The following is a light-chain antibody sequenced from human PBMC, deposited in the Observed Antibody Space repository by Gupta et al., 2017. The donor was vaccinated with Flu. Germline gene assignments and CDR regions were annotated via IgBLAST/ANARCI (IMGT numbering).Light chain of an antibody. CDR2: GAS. CDR3: QQAYSAPHT. J-gene: IGKJ1*01. V-gene: IGKV1-39*01. CDR1: QTISRH. Sequence: PSSLSASVGDRVTITCRASQTISRHLHWYQQKPGKAPNLLIYGASNLQSGVPSRFSGRGSGTDFTLTISSLQPEDFATYYCQQAYSAPHTFGQGTKVDIK.